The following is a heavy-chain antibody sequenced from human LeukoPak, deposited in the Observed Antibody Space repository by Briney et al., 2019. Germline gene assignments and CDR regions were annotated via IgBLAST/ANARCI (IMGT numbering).Heavy chain of an antibody. CDR2: IYYIGRT. V-gene: IGHV4-59*01. CDR1: GGSISSYY. CDR3: ACSGSYPYYFDY. Sequence: SETLSLTCTVSGGSISSYYWSWIRQPPGKGLEWIGYIYYIGRTNYNPSLKSRVTISVDTSKNQFSLMLTSVTAADTAVYYCACSGSYPYYFDYWGQGTLVTVSS. J-gene: IGHJ4*02. D-gene: IGHD1-26*01.